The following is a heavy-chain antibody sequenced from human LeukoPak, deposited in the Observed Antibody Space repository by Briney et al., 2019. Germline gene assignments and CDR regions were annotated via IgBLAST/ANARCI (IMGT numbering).Heavy chain of an antibody. D-gene: IGHD3-22*01. J-gene: IGHJ3*02. Sequence: GGSLRLSCAASGFTFSSYGMHWVRQAPGKGLEWVAFIRYDGSNKYYADSVKGRFTISRDNAKNSLFLQMNSLRAEDTAVYYCARGGYYDTSDLYFEGNAFDMWGQGTMVTVSS. CDR3: ARGGYYDTSDLYFEGNAFDM. CDR1: GFTFSSYG. V-gene: IGHV3-30*02. CDR2: IRYDGSNK.